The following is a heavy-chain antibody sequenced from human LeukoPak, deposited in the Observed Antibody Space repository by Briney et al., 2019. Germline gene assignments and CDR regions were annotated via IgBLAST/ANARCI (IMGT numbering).Heavy chain of an antibody. D-gene: IGHD2-15*01. CDR1: GFTFSSYG. J-gene: IGHJ4*02. Sequence: PGGSLRLSCAASGFTFSSYGMHWVRQAPGKGLEWVAVIWYDGSNKYYADSVKGRFTISRDNSKNTLYPQMNSLRAEDTAVYYCARDFSGSCSSPDYWGQGTLVTVSS. V-gene: IGHV3-33*01. CDR3: ARDFSGSCSSPDY. CDR2: IWYDGSNK.